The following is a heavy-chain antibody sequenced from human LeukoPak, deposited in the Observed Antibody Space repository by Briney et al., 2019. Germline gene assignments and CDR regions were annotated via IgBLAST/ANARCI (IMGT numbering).Heavy chain of an antibody. CDR1: GFTFSSHG. CDR3: AKDKGYYYDSSGYYSLDY. J-gene: IGHJ4*02. D-gene: IGHD3-22*01. Sequence: GRSLRLSCAASGFTFSSHGMHWVRPAPGKGLEWVAFIRYDGSNKYYADSVKGRFTISRDNSKNTLYLQMNSLRAEDTAVYYCAKDKGYYYDSSGYYSLDYWGQGTLVTVSS. CDR2: IRYDGSNK. V-gene: IGHV3-30*02.